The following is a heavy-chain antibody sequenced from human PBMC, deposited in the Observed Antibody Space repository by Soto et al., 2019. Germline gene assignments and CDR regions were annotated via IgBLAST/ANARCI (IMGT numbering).Heavy chain of an antibody. V-gene: IGHV1-24*01. CDR1: GYTLTELS. CDR2: FDPEDGET. CDR3: TTAQEGEAARPFDY. D-gene: IGHD2-15*01. J-gene: IGHJ4*02. Sequence: ASVKVSCKVSGYTLTELSMHWVRQAPGKGLEWMGGFDPEDGETIYAQKFQGRVTMTEDTSTDTAYMELSSLRSEDTAVYYCTTAQEGEAARPFDYWGQGTLVTVSS.